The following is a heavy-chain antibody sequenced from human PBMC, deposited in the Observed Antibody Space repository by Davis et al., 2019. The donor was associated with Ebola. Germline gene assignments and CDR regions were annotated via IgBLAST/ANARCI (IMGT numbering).Heavy chain of an antibody. Sequence: GGSLRLSCAASGFTFSSYGMHWVRQAPGKGLEWVAVISYDGSNKYYADSVKGRFTISRDNSKNTLYLQMNSLRAEDTAVYYCARVGSGSQGGMDVWGQGTTVTVSS. CDR1: GFTFSSYG. CDR2: ISYDGSNK. CDR3: ARVGSGSQGGMDV. J-gene: IGHJ6*02. V-gene: IGHV3-30*03. D-gene: IGHD3-10*01.